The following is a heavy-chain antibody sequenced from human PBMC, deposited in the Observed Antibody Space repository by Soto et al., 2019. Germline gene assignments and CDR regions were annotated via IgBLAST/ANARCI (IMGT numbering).Heavy chain of an antibody. D-gene: IGHD2-21*02. V-gene: IGHV3-7*01. J-gene: IGHJ6*02. Sequence: PGGSLRLSCVGSGFTFSTYWMNWVRQAPGKGLEWVANINPDGNVGTYADSVKGRFTISRDNSKNTLYLQMNSLRAEDTAVYYCARLYCGGDCSPYGMDVWGQGTTVTVSS. CDR3: ARLYCGGDCSPYGMDV. CDR2: INPDGNVG. CDR1: GFTFSTYW.